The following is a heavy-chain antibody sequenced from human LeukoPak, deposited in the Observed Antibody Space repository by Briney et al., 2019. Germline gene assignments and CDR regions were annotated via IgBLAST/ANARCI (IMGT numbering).Heavy chain of an antibody. D-gene: IGHD1-7*01. CDR2: IYPRDSDT. Sequence: KPGESLKISCKGSGYSFTDYRIGWVRQMAGKGLEWRGIIYPRDSDTRYSPSFQGQVTISADRSISTAYLQWSSLKASDTAIYYCARHIVTGTSSFYAFDLWGQGTMVTVSS. CDR3: ARHIVTGTSSFYAFDL. CDR1: GYSFTDYR. V-gene: IGHV5-51*01. J-gene: IGHJ3*01.